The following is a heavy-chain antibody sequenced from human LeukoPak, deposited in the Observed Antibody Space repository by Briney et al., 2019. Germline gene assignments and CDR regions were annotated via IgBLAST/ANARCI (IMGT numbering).Heavy chain of an antibody. V-gene: IGHV4-34*01. D-gene: IGHD5-24*01. CDR1: GYSISSGYY. J-gene: IGHJ6*03. Sequence: SETLSLTCAVSGYSISSGYYWSWIRQPPGRGLEWIGEINHSGSTNYNPSLKSRVTISVDTSKNQFSLKLSSVIAADTAVYYCAREGTEMATSGAYYYYMDVWGKGTTVIVSS. CDR3: AREGTEMATSGAYYYYMDV. CDR2: INHSGST.